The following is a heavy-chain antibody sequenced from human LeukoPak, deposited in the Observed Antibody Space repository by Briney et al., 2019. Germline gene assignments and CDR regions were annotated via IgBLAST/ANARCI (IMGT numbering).Heavy chain of an antibody. D-gene: IGHD2-2*01. Sequence: GGSLRLSCAASGFTFSSHAMHWVRQAPGKGLGWVAVISYDGSIKYYADSVKGRFTISRDNSRNTLYLQMNSLRGADTAVYFCARVPAAGHFDYWGQGTLVTVSS. CDR2: ISYDGSIK. V-gene: IGHV3-30*04. J-gene: IGHJ4*02. CDR1: GFTFSSHA. CDR3: ARVPAAGHFDY.